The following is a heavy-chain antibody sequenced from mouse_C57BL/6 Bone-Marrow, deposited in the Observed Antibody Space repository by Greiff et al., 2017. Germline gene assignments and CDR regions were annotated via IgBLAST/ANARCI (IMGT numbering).Heavy chain of an antibody. CDR3: ARETAQATGYAMDY. CDR2: ISSGGSYT. J-gene: IGHJ4*01. CDR1: GFTFSSYG. V-gene: IGHV5-6*02. D-gene: IGHD3-2*02. Sequence: DVKLVESGGDLVKPGGSLKLSCAASGFTFSSYGMSWVRQTPDKRLEWVATISSGGSYTYYPDSVKGRFTISRDNAKNTLYLQMSSLKSEDTAMYYCARETAQATGYAMDYWGQGTSVTVSS.